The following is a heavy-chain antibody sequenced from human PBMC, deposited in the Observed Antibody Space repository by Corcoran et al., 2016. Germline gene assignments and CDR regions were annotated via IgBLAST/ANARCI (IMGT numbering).Heavy chain of an antibody. V-gene: IGHV1-18*01. J-gene: IGHJ4*02. CDR2: ISAYNGNT. CDR3: ARDYASSLSFDY. CDR1: GYTFTSYG. D-gene: IGHD2-2*01. Sequence: QVQLVQSGAEVKKPGASVKVSCKASGYTFTSYGISWVRQAPGQGLEWMGWISAYNGNTNYAQKLQGRVTMTKDKSTSTAYMELRSLGSDDTAVYDCARDYASSLSFDYWGQGTLVTVAS.